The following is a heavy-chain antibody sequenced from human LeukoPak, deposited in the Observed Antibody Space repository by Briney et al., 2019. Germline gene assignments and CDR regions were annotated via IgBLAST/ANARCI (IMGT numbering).Heavy chain of an antibody. V-gene: IGHV1-8*01. J-gene: IGHJ4*02. CDR2: MNPNSGNT. Sequence: ASVKVSCKPSGYTFTSYDINWVRQAIGQGLEWMGWMNPNSGNTGYAQKFQGRVTMTRDTSISTAYMELSRLRSDDTAVYYCAGGAEEQWLVPDYWGQGTLVTVSS. D-gene: IGHD6-19*01. CDR1: GYTFTSYD. CDR3: AGGAEEQWLVPDY.